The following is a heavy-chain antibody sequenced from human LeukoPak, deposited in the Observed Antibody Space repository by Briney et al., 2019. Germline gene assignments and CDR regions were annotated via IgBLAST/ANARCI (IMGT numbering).Heavy chain of an antibody. V-gene: IGHV3-72*01. CDR2: TRNKANSYTT. Sequence: GGSLRLSCAASGFTFSDHYMDWVRQAPGKGLEWVGRTRNKANSYTTEYAASVKGRFTISRDDSKNSLYLQMNSLKTEDTAVYYCARDTPPRSWGQGTLVTVSS. CDR3: ARDTPPRS. CDR1: GFTFSDHY. J-gene: IGHJ4*02.